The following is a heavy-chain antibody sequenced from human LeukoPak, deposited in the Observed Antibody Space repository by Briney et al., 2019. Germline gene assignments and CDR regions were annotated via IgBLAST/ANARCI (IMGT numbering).Heavy chain of an antibody. J-gene: IGHJ4*02. CDR1: GGTLSSYT. D-gene: IGHD3-10*01. CDR3: ARVYPTNYYGSGDRPFLFDY. Sequence: RAAVKVSCKASGGTLSSYTISWVRQAPGQGREWMGSIIPILGIANYAQKFQGRVTITADKSTSTAYMEMSSLRSDDTAVYYCARVYPTNYYGSGDRPFLFDYWGQGTVVTVSS. CDR2: IIPILGIA. V-gene: IGHV1-69*02.